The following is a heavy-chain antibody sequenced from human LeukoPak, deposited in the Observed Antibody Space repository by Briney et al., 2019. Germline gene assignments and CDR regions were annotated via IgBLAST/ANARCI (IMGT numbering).Heavy chain of an antibody. CDR2: IIPILGIA. CDR3: ARDRGHYGSGSYYTPFGYYYYGMDV. Sequence: SVKVSCKASGGTFSSYAISWMRQAPGQGLEWMGRIIPILGIANYAQKFQGRVTITADKSTSTAYMELSSLRSEDTAVYYCARDRGHYGSGSYYTPFGYYYYGMDVWGQGTTVTVSS. J-gene: IGHJ6*02. V-gene: IGHV1-69*04. D-gene: IGHD3-10*01. CDR1: GGTFSSYA.